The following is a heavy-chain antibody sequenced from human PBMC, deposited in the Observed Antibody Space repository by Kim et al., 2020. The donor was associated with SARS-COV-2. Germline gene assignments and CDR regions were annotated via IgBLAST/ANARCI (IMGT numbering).Heavy chain of an antibody. Sequence: SETLSLTCTVSGFSISSRSYYWGWIRQPPGKGLEWIGTVDYSGYTYYNPSLKSRVTISADTSENQLSLKLSAVTAADTAVYYCARRGLIQFWLREFDSWGQGTLVSVSS. CDR3: ARRGLIQFWLREFDS. CDR1: GFSISSRSYY. J-gene: IGHJ4*02. CDR2: VDYSGYT. D-gene: IGHD5-18*01. V-gene: IGHV4-39*01.